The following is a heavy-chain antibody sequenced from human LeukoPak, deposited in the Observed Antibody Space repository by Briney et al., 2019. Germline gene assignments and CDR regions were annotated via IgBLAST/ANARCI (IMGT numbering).Heavy chain of an antibody. D-gene: IGHD5-12*01. Sequence: GRSLRLSCAASGFTFSSYGMHWVRQAPGKGLEWVAAISYDGSKKYYADSVKGRFTISRDNSKNTLYLHMSSLRAEDTAVYYCAKGGYSGSAYFDYWGQGTLVTVSS. CDR2: ISYDGSKK. J-gene: IGHJ4*02. CDR1: GFTFSSYG. V-gene: IGHV3-30*18. CDR3: AKGGYSGSAYFDY.